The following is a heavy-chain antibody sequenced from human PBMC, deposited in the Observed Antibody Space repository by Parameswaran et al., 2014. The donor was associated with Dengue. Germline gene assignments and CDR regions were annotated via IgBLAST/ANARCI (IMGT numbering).Heavy chain of an antibody. J-gene: IGHJ5*02. Sequence: SETLSLTCTVSGGSISSSSYYWGWIRQPPGKGLEWIGSIYYSGSTYYNPSLKSRVTISVDTSKNQSSLKLSSVTAADTAVYYCARGRLVRAKSKYSSGFRKDNWFDPWGQGTLVTVSS. CDR3: ARGRLVRAKSKYSSGFRKDNWFDP. CDR2: IYYSGST. CDR1: GGSISSSSYY. D-gene: IGHD6-19*01. V-gene: IGHV4-39*07.